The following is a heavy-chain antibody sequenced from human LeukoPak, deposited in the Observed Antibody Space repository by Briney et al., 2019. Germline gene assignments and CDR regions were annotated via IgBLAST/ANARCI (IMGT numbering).Heavy chain of an antibody. Sequence: SETLPLTCAVYGGSFSGYYWSWIRQPPGKGLEWIGEINHSGSTNYNPSLKSRVTISVDTSKNQFSLKLSSVTAADTAVYYCARVYRATLDYWGQGTLVTVSS. CDR1: GGSFSGYY. J-gene: IGHJ4*02. D-gene: IGHD5-12*01. CDR2: INHSGST. CDR3: ARVYRATLDY. V-gene: IGHV4-34*01.